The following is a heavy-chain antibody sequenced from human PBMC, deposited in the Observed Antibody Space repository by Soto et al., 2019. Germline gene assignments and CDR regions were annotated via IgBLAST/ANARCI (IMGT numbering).Heavy chain of an antibody. Sequence: EVQLVESGGGLVQPGGSLRLSCSASGFTFSSYDMHWVRQGPGKGLEWVSAIGTAGDTNYAGAVKGRFTSSRENAMNSLYLQMNSLRAGDTAIYFCARAIGPTLFDYWGQGTLVTVSS. D-gene: IGHD3-22*01. J-gene: IGHJ4*02. CDR2: IGTAGDT. CDR3: ARAIGPTLFDY. V-gene: IGHV3-13*04. CDR1: GFTFSSYD.